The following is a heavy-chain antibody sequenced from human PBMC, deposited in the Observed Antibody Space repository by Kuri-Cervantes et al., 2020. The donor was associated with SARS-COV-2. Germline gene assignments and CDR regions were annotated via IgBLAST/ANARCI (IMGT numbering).Heavy chain of an antibody. CDR3: ARGAYCGGDCYSGFDY. CDR1: GFTFSDYY. CDR2: ISSSSSTI. V-gene: IGHV3-11*01. D-gene: IGHD2-21*02. J-gene: IGHJ4*02. Sequence: GESLKISCAASGFTFSDYYMSWIRQAPGKGLEWVSYISSSSSTIYYADSVKGRFTISRDNGKNSLYLQMNSLRAEDTAVYYCARGAYCGGDCYSGFDYWGQGTLVTVSS.